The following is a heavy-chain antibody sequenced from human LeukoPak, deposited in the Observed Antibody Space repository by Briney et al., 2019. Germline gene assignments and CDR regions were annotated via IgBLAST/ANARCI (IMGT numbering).Heavy chain of an antibody. Sequence: SETLSLTCTVSGGSISSSSYYWGWIRQPPGKGLEWIGSIYYSGSTYYNPSLKSRVTISVDTSKNQFSLKLSSVTAADTAVYYCARDHLYSSGWYLGYDAFDIWGQGTMVSVSS. CDR1: GGSISSSSYY. V-gene: IGHV4-39*02. D-gene: IGHD6-19*01. CDR3: ARDHLYSSGWYLGYDAFDI. CDR2: IYYSGST. J-gene: IGHJ3*02.